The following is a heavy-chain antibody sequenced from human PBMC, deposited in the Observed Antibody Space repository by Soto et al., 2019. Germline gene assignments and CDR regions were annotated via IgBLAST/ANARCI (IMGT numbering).Heavy chain of an antibody. CDR2: ISAYNGNT. Sequence: QVQLVQSGAEVKKPGASVKVSCKASGYTFTSYGISWVRQAPGQWLEWMGWISAYNGNTNYAQKLQGRVTMTTDTSTSTAYTALRSLRSDDTAVYYCASAALTPVTTRYFLHWGQGTLVTVSS. CDR1: GYTFTSYG. D-gene: IGHD4-17*01. CDR3: ASAALTPVTTRYFLH. J-gene: IGHJ1*01. V-gene: IGHV1-18*01.